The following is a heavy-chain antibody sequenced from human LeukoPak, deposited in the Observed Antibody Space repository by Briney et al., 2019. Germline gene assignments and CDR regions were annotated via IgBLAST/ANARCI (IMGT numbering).Heavy chain of an antibody. V-gene: IGHV4-34*01. CDR2: INHSGST. J-gene: IGHJ4*02. D-gene: IGHD6-19*01. Sequence: SETLSLTCAVYGGSFSGYYCSWIRQPPGKGLEWIGEINHSGSTNYNPSLKSRVTISVDTSKNQFSLKLSSVAAADTAVYYCARQGISSGWYTTAVYYFDYWGQGTLVTVSS. CDR1: GGSFSGYY. CDR3: ARQGISSGWYTTAVYYFDY.